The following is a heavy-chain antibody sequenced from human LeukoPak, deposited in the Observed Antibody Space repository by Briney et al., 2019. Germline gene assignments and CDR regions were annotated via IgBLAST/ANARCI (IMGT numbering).Heavy chain of an antibody. CDR1: GGTFSSSA. J-gene: IGHJ6*02. D-gene: IGHD3-16*01. CDR2: IITALNIT. V-gene: IGHV1-69*04. Sequence: ASVKVSCKTSGGTFSSSAITWVRQAPGQGLEWMGRIITALNITSYAKKFQGRVTITADTSTSTAYMELSSLRSEETAVYYCARDQGLTAPPPYGLDVWGQGTTVTVSS. CDR3: ARDQGLTAPPPYGLDV.